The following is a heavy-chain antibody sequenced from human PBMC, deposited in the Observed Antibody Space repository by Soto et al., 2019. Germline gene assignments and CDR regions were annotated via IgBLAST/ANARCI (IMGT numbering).Heavy chain of an antibody. Sequence: SETLSLTCTVSGGSISSSSYYWGWIRQPPGKGLEWIGSIYYSGSTYYNPSLKSRVTISVDTSKNQFSLKLSSVTAADTAVYYCARQSDIVVVPAAIFDYWGQGTLVTVSS. D-gene: IGHD2-2*02. CDR1: GGSISSSSYY. CDR3: ARQSDIVVVPAAIFDY. V-gene: IGHV4-39*01. CDR2: IYYSGST. J-gene: IGHJ4*02.